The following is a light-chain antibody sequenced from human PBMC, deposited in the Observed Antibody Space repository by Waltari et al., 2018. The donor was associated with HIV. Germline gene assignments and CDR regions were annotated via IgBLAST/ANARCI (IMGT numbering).Light chain of an antibody. CDR3: AAWDDSLSVVYV. V-gene: IGLV1-47*01. CDR1: SSNIGSKY. J-gene: IGLJ1*01. CDR2: RNN. Sequence: QSVLTQPPSASGTPGQRVTIPCSGSSSNIGSKYVSWSQQLPGTAPKLLIYRNNQRPSGVPDRFSGSKSGTSASLAISGLRSEDEADYYCAAWDDSLSVVYVFGTGTKVTVL.